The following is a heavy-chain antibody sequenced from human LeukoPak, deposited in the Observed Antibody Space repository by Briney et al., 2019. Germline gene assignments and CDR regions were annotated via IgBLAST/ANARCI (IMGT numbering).Heavy chain of an antibody. CDR1: GGSISSSNW. V-gene: IGHV4-4*02. CDR2: IYHSGST. D-gene: IGHD2-2*02. J-gene: IGHJ6*02. Sequence: NSSGTLSLTCAVSGGSISSSNWWSWVRQPPGKGLEWIGEIYHSGSTNYNPSLKSRVTISVDKSKNQFSLKLSSVTAADTAVYYCAREADVVVPAAIRNGMDVWGQGTTVTVSS. CDR3: AREADVVVPAAIRNGMDV.